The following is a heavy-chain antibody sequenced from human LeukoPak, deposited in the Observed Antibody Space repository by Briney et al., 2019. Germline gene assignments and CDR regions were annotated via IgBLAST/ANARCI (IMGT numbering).Heavy chain of an antibody. Sequence: GGSLRLSCAASGFTFSSYGMHWVRQAPGKGLEWVAVISYDGSNKYYADSVKGRFTISRGNSKNALFLQMNSLSAEDTAVYYCAKSGPYCSSTTCNYFDYWGQGTLVTVSS. CDR2: ISYDGSNK. CDR1: GFTFSSYG. V-gene: IGHV3-30*18. CDR3: AKSGPYCSSTTCNYFDY. J-gene: IGHJ4*02. D-gene: IGHD2-2*01.